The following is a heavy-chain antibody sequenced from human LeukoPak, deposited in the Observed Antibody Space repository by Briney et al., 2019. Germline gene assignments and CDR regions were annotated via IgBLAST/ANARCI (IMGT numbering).Heavy chain of an antibody. V-gene: IGHV3-15*07. CDR2: MKSNRDGGTS. D-gene: IGHD4-11*01. J-gene: IGHJ4*02. Sequence: WXXQAPGKGXEWVGRMKSNRDGGTSDYVAPVKGRFTISRDDSKNTLYLHMNSLRAEDTAVYYCTTLSNDVLYWGQGTLVTVS. CDR3: TTLSNDVLY.